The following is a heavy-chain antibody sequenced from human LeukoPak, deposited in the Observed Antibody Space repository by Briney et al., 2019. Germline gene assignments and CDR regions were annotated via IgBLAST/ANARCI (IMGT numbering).Heavy chain of an antibody. V-gene: IGHV4-34*01. CDR3: AREEMPGKFDY. CDR2: INHSGST. J-gene: IGHJ4*02. Sequence: SETLSLTCAVYGGSFSGYYWSWIRQPPGKGLEWIGEINHSGSTNYNPSLKSRVTISLDKSKNQFSLKLRSVTAADTAVYYCAREEMPGKFDYWGQGTLVTVSS. D-gene: IGHD1-26*01. CDR1: GGSFSGYY.